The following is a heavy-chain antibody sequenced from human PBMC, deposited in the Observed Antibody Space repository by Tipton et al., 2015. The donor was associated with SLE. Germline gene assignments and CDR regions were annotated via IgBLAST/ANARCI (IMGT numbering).Heavy chain of an antibody. V-gene: IGHV4-34*01. J-gene: IGHJ5*02. CDR2: INHSGST. CDR3: ARQSYPGLVVYAHNWFDP. D-gene: IGHD2-8*02. CDR1: GGSFSGYY. Sequence: LRLSCAVYGGSFSGYYWSWIRQPPGKGLEWIGEINHSGSTNYNPSLKSRVTISVDTSKNQFSLKLSSVTAADTAVYYCARQSYPGLVVYAHNWFDPWGQGTLVTVSA.